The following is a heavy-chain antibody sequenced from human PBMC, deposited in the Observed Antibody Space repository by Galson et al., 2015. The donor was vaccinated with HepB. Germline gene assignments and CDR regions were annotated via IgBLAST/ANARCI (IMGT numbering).Heavy chain of an antibody. CDR3: ARVSIDQPGAYYYYMDV. D-gene: IGHD1-14*01. Sequence: SVKVSCKASGGTFSSYAISWVRQAPGQGLEWMGGIIPIFGTANYAQKFQGRVTTTADESTSTAYMELSSLRSEDTAVYYCARVSIDQPGAYYYYMDVWGKGTTVTVSS. V-gene: IGHV1-69*13. CDR1: GGTFSSYA. J-gene: IGHJ6*03. CDR2: IIPIFGTA.